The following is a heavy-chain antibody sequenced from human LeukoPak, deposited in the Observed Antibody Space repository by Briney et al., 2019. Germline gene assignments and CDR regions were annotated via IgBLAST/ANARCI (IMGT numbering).Heavy chain of an antibody. V-gene: IGHV3-33*01. J-gene: IGHJ6*02. CDR1: GFTFSSYG. D-gene: IGHD6-13*01. Sequence: GRSLRLSCAASGFTFSSYGMHWVRQAPGKGLEWVAVIWYDGSNKYYADSVKGRFTISRDNSKNTLYLQMNSLRDEDTAAYYCARERYSSSWYNYYYGMDVWGQGTTVTVSS. CDR2: IWYDGSNK. CDR3: ARERYSSSWYNYYYGMDV.